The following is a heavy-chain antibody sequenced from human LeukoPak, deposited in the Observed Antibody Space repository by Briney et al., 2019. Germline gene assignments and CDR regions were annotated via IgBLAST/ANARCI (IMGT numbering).Heavy chain of an antibody. CDR2: ISGSGGST. V-gene: IGHV3-23*01. CDR1: GFTFSSYA. J-gene: IGHJ4*02. D-gene: IGHD3-9*01. Sequence: PGGSLRLSCAASGFTFSSYAMSWVRQAPGKGLEWVSAISGSGGSTYYADSVKGRFTISRDNSKNTLYLQMNSLRAEDTAVYYCARDPGYDILTGYDYWGQGTLVTVSS. CDR3: ARDPGYDILTGYDY.